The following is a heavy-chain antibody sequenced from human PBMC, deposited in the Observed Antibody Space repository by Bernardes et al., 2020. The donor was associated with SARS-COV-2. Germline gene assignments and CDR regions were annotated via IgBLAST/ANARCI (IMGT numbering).Heavy chain of an antibody. CDR2: ISAYNGNK. J-gene: IGHJ6*02. D-gene: IGHD6-6*01. V-gene: IGHV1-18*01. Sequence: ASVKVSCKASGYTSTSYGISWVRQAPGQGLEWMGWISAYNGNKNYVHKFQGRVTMTTDTSTSTAYMELRSLRSDDTAVYYCARGPWEYRSSSSYYYGMDVWGQGTTVTVSS. CDR1: GYTSTSYG. CDR3: ARGPWEYRSSSSYYYGMDV.